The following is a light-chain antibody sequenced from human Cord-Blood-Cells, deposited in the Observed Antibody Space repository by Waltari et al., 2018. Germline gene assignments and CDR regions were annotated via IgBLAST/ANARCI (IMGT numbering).Light chain of an antibody. CDR2: RNN. Sequence: QSVLTQPPSASATPGQRFTISCSGSSSTIGLNSVYLYQQLPGTAPNLLIYRNNQRPSGVPDRFSGSKSGTSASLAISGLRSEDEADYYCAAWDDSLSGVVFGGGTKLTVL. CDR3: AAWDDSLSGVV. V-gene: IGLV1-47*01. J-gene: IGLJ2*01. CDR1: SSTIGLNS.